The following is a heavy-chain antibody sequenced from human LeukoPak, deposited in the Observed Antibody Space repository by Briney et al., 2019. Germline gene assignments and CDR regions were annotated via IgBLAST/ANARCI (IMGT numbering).Heavy chain of an antibody. Sequence: GASVKVSCKASGYTFTSYDINWVRQATGQGLEWMGWMNPNSGNTGYAQKFQGRVTMTRNTSISTAYMELSSLRSEDTAVYYCASTQHYCSSTSCYFGVDVWGQGTTVTVSS. CDR1: GYTFTSYD. D-gene: IGHD2-2*01. CDR2: MNPNSGNT. J-gene: IGHJ6*02. V-gene: IGHV1-8*01. CDR3: ASTQHYCSSTSCYFGVDV.